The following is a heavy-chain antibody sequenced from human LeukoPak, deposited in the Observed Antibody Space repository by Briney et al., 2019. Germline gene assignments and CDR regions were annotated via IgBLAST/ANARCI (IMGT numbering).Heavy chain of an antibody. Sequence: ASVQVSCKASGYTFTGYFMHWVRQAPGQGLEWMGWINHNSGGTKYAQKFQGRVTMTRDKSITTAYMELRRLTSDDTAVYYCARGRGAATTVVTATLDDYWGQGTLVTVS. CDR3: ARGRGAATTVVTATLDDY. D-gene: IGHD4-23*01. CDR1: GYTFTGYF. V-gene: IGHV1-2*02. J-gene: IGHJ4*02. CDR2: INHNSGGT.